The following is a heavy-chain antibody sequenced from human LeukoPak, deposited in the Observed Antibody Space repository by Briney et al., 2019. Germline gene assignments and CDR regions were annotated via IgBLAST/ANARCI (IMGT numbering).Heavy chain of an antibody. Sequence: QSGGSLRLSCAASGFTFSNYRLTWVRQAPGGGLEWDSSITNDSTNIYYADSVKGRFTISRDNAKNSLFLQMNSLRADDAAVYYCVRDWGYWGQGALVTVSS. V-gene: IGHV3-48*04. D-gene: IGHD3-22*01. J-gene: IGHJ4*02. CDR3: VRDWGY. CDR1: GFTFSNYR. CDR2: ITNDSTNI.